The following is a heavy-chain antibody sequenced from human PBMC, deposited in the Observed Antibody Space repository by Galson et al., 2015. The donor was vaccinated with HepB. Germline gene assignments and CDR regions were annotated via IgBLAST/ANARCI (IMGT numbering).Heavy chain of an antibody. CDR2: ISGHNGNT. CDR1: NYIFNNYG. D-gene: IGHD3-16*01. CDR3: ARVSLLWFGTRHVIGPVDS. V-gene: IGHV1-18*01. J-gene: IGHJ4*02. Sequence: SVKVSCKASNYIFNNYGISWMRQAPGQGLEWMGWISGHNGNTNYAQKFQGRVTMTADTSTSTAYMEVRSLRSDDTAMYYCARVSLLWFGTRHVIGPVDSWGQGVLVPVSS.